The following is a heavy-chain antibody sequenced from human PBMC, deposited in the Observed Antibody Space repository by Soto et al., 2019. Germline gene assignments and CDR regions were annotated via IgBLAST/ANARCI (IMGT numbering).Heavy chain of an antibody. V-gene: IGHV3-7*03. CDR3: ATGGWGWYFDY. J-gene: IGHJ4*02. CDR1: GFALSNYW. D-gene: IGHD6-19*01. CDR2: INQDGNEN. Sequence: GGSLRLSCAASGFALSNYWMSWVRQAPGKGLEWVANINQDGNENYYVDSVNGRFTISRDNARNSLYLQMDSLGAEDTAMYYCATGGWGWYFDYWGQGTLVTVSS.